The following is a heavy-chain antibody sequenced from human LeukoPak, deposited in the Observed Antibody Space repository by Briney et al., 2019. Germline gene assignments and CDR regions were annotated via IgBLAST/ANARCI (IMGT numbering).Heavy chain of an antibody. CDR2: IIPIFGTA. V-gene: IGHV1-69*13. CDR1: GGTFSSYA. D-gene: IGHD3-10*01. J-gene: IGHJ5*02. Sequence: GASVKVSCKASGGTFSSYAISWVRQAPGQGLEWMGGIIPIFGTANYAQKFQGRVTITADESTSTAYMELSSLRSEDTAVYYCARETVLLWFGESHNWFDPWGQGTLVTVSS. CDR3: ARETVLLWFGESHNWFDP.